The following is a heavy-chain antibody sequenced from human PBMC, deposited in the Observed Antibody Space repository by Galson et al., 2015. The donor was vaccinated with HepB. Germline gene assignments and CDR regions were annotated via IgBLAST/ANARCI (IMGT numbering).Heavy chain of an antibody. Sequence: SVKVSCKASGYTFTSYGISWVRQAPGQGLEWMGWISAYNGNTNYAQKLQGRVTMTTDTSTSIAYMELRSLRSDDTAVYYCASPAADSSGYYSGYYYGMDVWGQGTTVTVSS. CDR1: GYTFTSYG. CDR3: ASPAADSSGYYSGYYYGMDV. J-gene: IGHJ6*02. CDR2: ISAYNGNT. D-gene: IGHD3-22*01. V-gene: IGHV1-18*01.